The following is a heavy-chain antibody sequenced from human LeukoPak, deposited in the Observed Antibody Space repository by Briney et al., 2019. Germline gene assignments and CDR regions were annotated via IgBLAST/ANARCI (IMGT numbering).Heavy chain of an antibody. CDR2: ISSSSSYV. J-gene: IGHJ4*02. CDR3: ARDPYYYDSSGYYPFDY. Sequence: GGSLRLSCAASGFTFSSYSMNWVRQAPGKGLEWVSSISSSSSYVYYADSVKGRFTISRDNAKNSLYLQMNSLRAEDTAVYYCARDPYYYDSSGYYPFDYWGQGTLVTVSS. D-gene: IGHD3-22*01. CDR1: GFTFSSYS. V-gene: IGHV3-21*01.